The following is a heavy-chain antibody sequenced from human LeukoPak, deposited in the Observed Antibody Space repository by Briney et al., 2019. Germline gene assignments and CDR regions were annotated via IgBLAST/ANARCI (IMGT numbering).Heavy chain of an antibody. CDR1: GYTFTSYD. CDR3: ARGYCSSTSCYVGDAFDI. J-gene: IGHJ3*02. Sequence: ASVKVSCKASGYTFTSYDINWVRQAPGQGLEWMGWISAYNGNTNYAQKLQGRVTMTTDTSTSTAYMELRSLRSDDTAVYHCARGYCSSTSCYVGDAFDIWGQGTMVTVSS. V-gene: IGHV1-18*01. D-gene: IGHD2-2*01. CDR2: ISAYNGNT.